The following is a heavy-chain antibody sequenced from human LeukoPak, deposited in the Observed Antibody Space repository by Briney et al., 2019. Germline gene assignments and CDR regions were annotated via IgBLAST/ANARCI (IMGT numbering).Heavy chain of an antibody. CDR2: INPTGGST. J-gene: IGHJ3*02. CDR3: ARENDSGNAFDI. V-gene: IGHV1-46*01. Sequence: ASVKVSCKASGYTFTSNYMHWVRQAPGQGLEWMGVINPTGGSTSYAHKFQGRITLTRDMSTSTDYLELSSLRSDDTAVYYCARENDSGNAFDIWGQGTMVTVSS. D-gene: IGHD1-26*01. CDR1: GYTFTSNY.